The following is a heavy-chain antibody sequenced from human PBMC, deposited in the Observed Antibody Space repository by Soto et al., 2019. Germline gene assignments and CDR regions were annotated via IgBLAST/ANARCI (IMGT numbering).Heavy chain of an antibody. CDR3: ARSGDNYNLLDY. Sequence: GSLRLSCAASGFTFSDYYMSWIRQAPGKGLEWISYSSNSGTFARYADSVKGRFSISRDNAKNSLYLQIDSLRGEDTAIYYCARSGDNYNLLDYWGQGTPV. D-gene: IGHD1-1*01. CDR1: GFTFSDYY. V-gene: IGHV3-11*06. J-gene: IGHJ4*02. CDR2: SSNSGTFA.